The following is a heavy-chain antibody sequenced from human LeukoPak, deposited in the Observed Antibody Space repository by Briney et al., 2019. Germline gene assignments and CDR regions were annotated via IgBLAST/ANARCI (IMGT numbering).Heavy chain of an antibody. CDR2: LYHSDSA. CDR3: ARQHDSYYYYYIDV. J-gene: IGHJ6*03. Sequence: SETLSLTCAVSGHSISNNYYWVWIRQPPGRGLEWIGSLYHSDSAYYNTSLRSRVSMSVDTSKNQFSLTLSFVTAADTAVYYCARQHDSYYYYYIDVWGSGTTVTVSS. V-gene: IGHV4-38-2*01. CDR1: GHSISNNYY.